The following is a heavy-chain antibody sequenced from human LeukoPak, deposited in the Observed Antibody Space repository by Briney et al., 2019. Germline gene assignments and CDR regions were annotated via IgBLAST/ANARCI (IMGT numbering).Heavy chain of an antibody. CDR3: ARENYRYCSGGSCYSPGYYGMDV. V-gene: IGHV1-18*01. J-gene: IGHJ6*02. CDR1: GYTFTSYG. Sequence: GASVKVSCKASGYTFTSYGIIWVRQAPGQGLEWMGWISAYNGNTNYAQKLQGRVTMTTDTSTSTAYMELRGLRSDDTAVYYCARENYRYCSGGSCYSPGYYGMDVWGQGTTVTVSS. D-gene: IGHD2-15*01. CDR2: ISAYNGNT.